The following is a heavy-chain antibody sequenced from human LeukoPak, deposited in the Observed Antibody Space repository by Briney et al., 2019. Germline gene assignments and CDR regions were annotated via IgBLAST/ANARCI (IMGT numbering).Heavy chain of an antibody. V-gene: IGHV3-66*02. CDR3: ARGYSSSSGDGRRLDY. D-gene: IGHD6-6*01. CDR2: IYSGGST. J-gene: IGHJ4*02. CDR1: GFTVSSNY. Sequence: QTGGSLRLSCAASGFTVSSNYMSWVRQAPGKGLEWVSVIYSGGSTYYADSVKGRFTISRDNSKNTLYLQMDSLRAEDTAVYYCARGYSSSSGDGRRLDYWGQGTLVTVSS.